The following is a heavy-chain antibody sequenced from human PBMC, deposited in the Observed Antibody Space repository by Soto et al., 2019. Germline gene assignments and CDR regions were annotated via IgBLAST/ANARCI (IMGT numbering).Heavy chain of an antibody. V-gene: IGHV3-33*01. CDR2: IWYDGSNK. CDR3: AREGHCIDVSCRVLDY. J-gene: IGHJ4*02. Sequence: HPGGSLRLSCAASGFTFSSYGMHWVRQAPGKGLEWVAVIWYDGSNKYYADSVKGRFTISRDNSKNTLYLQMNSLRAEDTAVYYCAREGHCIDVSCRVLDYWGQGVLVTVSS. CDR1: GFTFSSYG. D-gene: IGHD2-15*01.